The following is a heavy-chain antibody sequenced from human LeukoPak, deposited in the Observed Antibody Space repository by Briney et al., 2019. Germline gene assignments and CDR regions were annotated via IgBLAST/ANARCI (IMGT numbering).Heavy chain of an antibody. D-gene: IGHD2-2*01. J-gene: IGHJ4*02. V-gene: IGHV3-30*02. CDR3: AKGKGCSSTSCYSFDY. CDR1: RFTFSSYG. CDR2: IRYDESDK. Sequence: GGSLRLSCVASRFTFSSYGMHWVRPAPGKGLEWVAFIRYDESDKYYPDSVKGRVTISRDTSKNTLYLQMNSLRAEDTAVYYCAKGKGCSSTSCYSFDYWGQGTLVTVSS.